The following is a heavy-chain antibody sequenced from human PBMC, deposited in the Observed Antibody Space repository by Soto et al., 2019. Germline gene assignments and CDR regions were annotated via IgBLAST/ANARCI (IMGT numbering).Heavy chain of an antibody. J-gene: IGHJ6*02. Sequence: GGSLRLSCACSGFTFSDYYMSWIRQAPGKGLEWVSYISSSSYTNYADSVKGRFTISRDNAKNSLYLQMNSLRAEDTAVYYCARDDHYGGWRVWGQGTTVAFSS. D-gene: IGHD3-16*01. CDR1: GFTFSDYY. CDR3: ARDDHYGGWRV. CDR2: ISSSSYT. V-gene: IGHV3-11*06.